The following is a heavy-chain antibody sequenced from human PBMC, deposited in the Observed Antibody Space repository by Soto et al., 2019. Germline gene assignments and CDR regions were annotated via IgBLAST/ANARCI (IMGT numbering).Heavy chain of an antibody. CDR3: ARQASYDFWSGYYYYYYGMDV. CDR2: INYSGST. Sequence: SETLALTCTVSGGSISSSSYLWGWIRQPPGKGLEWIGSINYSGSTYYNPSLKSRVTISVDTSKNQFSLKLSSVTAADTAVYYCARQASYDFWSGYYYYYYGMDVLGKGTTVTAAS. CDR1: GGSISSSSYL. V-gene: IGHV4-39*01. J-gene: IGHJ6*04. D-gene: IGHD3-3*01.